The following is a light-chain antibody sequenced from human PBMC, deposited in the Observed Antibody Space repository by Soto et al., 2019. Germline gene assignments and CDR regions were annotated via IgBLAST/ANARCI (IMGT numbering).Light chain of an antibody. CDR3: QQGYTTPGT. CDR2: AAT. CDR1: RSISAH. Sequence: DIQMTQSPSSLSASVGDRVTITCRASRSISAHLNWYQQKPGKAPKVLIYAATNLESGVPSRFSGSGSGTEFTLTISSLQPEDFATYYCQQGYTTPGTFGQGTKVE. V-gene: IGKV1-39*01. J-gene: IGKJ1*01.